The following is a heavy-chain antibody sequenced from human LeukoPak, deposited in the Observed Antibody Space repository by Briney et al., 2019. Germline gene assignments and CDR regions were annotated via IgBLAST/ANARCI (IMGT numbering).Heavy chain of an antibody. D-gene: IGHD3/OR15-3a*01. CDR2: IFYRGSI. CDR1: GGSISSCY. CDR3: ARGVVLGQDDAFDI. J-gene: IGHJ3*02. V-gene: IGHV4-59*12. Sequence: SETLSLTCTVSGGSISSCYWSWIRQPPGKGLEWIGYIFYRGSIDYSPSLQSRVTISVDTSKNHLSLRLTSVTAADTAVYFCARGVVLGQDDAFDIWGQGTTVTVSS.